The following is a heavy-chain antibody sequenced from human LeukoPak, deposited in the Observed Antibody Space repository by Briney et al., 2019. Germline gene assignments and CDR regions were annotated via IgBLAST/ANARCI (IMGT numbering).Heavy chain of an antibody. CDR1: AFTFSGYA. J-gene: IGHJ4*02. D-gene: IGHD3-10*01. CDR3: AKDRGFGVFFQPYFDY. CDR2: ISYDGSNI. Sequence: GGSLRLSCAASAFTFSGYAMHWVRQAPGKRLEWVAVISYDGSNIYYADSVKGRFTISRDNSKNTLYLQMNSLRAEDTAMYYCAKDRGFGVFFQPYFDYWGQGTLVTVSS. V-gene: IGHV3-30*18.